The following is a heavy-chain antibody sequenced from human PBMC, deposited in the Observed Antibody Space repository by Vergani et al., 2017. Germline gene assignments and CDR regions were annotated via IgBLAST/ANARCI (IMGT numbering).Heavy chain of an antibody. CDR3: ARDHRDYNNYPGTFDI. V-gene: IGHV3-48*01. CDR2: ISNSGNTI. D-gene: IGHD5-24*01. Sequence: EVQLVESGGGLVKPGGSLRLSCAASGFTFSSYSMTWIRQAPGKGLEWVSYISNSGNTIEYADSVKGRFSISRDNAKSSLFLQMDSLRAEDTAVYYCARDHRDYNNYPGTFDIWGQGSMVTVSS. J-gene: IGHJ3*02. CDR1: GFTFSSYS.